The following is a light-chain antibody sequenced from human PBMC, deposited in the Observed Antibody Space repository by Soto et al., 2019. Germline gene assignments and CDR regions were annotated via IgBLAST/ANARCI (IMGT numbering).Light chain of an antibody. CDR2: AAS. CDR1: QSISFY. CDR3: QQSYSTPIT. Sequence: DIQMTQAPSSLSASVGDRVTITCRASQSISFYLNWYQQKPGKAHKVLIYAASNLQSGVPSRFSGSGSGTDFTLTISSLQPDDFATYYCQQSYSTPITFGQGTRLEIK. V-gene: IGKV1-39*01. J-gene: IGKJ5*01.